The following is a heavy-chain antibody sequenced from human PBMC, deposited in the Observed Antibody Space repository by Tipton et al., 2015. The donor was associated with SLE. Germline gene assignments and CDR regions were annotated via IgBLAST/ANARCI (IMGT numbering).Heavy chain of an antibody. Sequence: LRLSCAISGDSVSTNSAAWNWIRQSPSRGLEWLGRTYYRSKWYNDYAVSVKSRITINPDTSKNQFSLQLNSVTPEDTAVYYCARGVVSAFDIWGQGTMVTVSS. CDR1: GDSVSTNSAA. D-gene: IGHD2-21*01. V-gene: IGHV6-1*01. CDR3: ARGVVSAFDI. CDR2: TYYRSKWYN. J-gene: IGHJ3*02.